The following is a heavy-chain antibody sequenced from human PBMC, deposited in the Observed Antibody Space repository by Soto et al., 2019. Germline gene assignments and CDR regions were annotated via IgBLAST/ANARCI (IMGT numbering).Heavy chain of an antibody. D-gene: IGHD1-26*01. CDR3: AKSWWELLYYGMDV. Sequence: PGGSLRLSCAASGFTFSSYAMSWVRQAPGKGLEWVSAISGSGGSTYHADSVKGRFTISRDNSKNTLYLQMNSLRAEDTAVYYCAKSWWELLYYGMDVWGQGTTVTVSS. J-gene: IGHJ6*02. CDR2: ISGSGGST. V-gene: IGHV3-23*01. CDR1: GFTFSSYA.